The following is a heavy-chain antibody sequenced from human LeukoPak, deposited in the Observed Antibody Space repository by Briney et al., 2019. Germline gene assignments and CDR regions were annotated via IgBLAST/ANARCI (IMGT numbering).Heavy chain of an antibody. CDR1: GFTFSSYA. CDR3: AKRIAAQENFDY. CDR2: ISGSGGST. Sequence: PGGSLRLSCAASGFTFSSYAMSCVRQAPGKGLEWVSAISGSGGSTNYADSVKGRFTISRDNSKNTLYLQMKSLRAEDTALYYCAKRIAAQENFDYWGQGTLVTVSS. V-gene: IGHV3-23*01. J-gene: IGHJ4*02. D-gene: IGHD6-6*01.